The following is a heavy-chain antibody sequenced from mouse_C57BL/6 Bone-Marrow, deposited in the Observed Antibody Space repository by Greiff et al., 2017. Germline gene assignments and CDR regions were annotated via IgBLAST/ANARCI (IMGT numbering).Heavy chain of an antibody. J-gene: IGHJ3*01. CDR2: IYPGSGNT. Sequence: VQRVESGPELVKPGASVKISCKASGYSFTSYYIHWVKQRPGQGLEWIGWIYPGSGNTKYNEKFKGKATLTADKSSSTAYMQLSSLTSEDSAVYYCARDGWAWYAYWGQGTLVTVSA. D-gene: IGHD1-2*01. CDR3: ARDGWAWYAY. CDR1: GYSFTSYY. V-gene: IGHV1-66*01.